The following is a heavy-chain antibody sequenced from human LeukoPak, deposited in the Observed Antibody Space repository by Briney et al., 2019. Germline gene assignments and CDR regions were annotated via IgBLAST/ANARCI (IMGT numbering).Heavy chain of an antibody. J-gene: IGHJ4*02. CDR3: ARSIVATTYFDY. Sequence: ASVKVSCKASGYTFTSYGISWVRQAPGRGLEWMGWISAYNGNTNYAQKLQGRVTMTTDTSTSTAYMELRSLRSDDTAVYYCARSIVATTYFDYWGQGTLVTVSS. D-gene: IGHD5-12*01. V-gene: IGHV1-18*01. CDR1: GYTFTSYG. CDR2: ISAYNGNT.